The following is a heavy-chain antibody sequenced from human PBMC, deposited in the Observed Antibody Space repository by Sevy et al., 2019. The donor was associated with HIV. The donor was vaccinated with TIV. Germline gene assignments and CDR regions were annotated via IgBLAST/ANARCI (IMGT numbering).Heavy chain of an antibody. CDR2: IYYNGHI. Sequence: SETLSLTCTVSGGSITSIYWNWIRLPPGKGLERIGIIYYNGHINYNPSLTSRVTLSLDTSKNQFSLRLSSVTAADTAMYYCAGENAWGRCYSWGQGTLVTVSS. CDR3: AGENAWGRCYS. V-gene: IGHV4-59*08. D-gene: IGHD3-16*01. J-gene: IGHJ4*02. CDR1: GGSITSIY.